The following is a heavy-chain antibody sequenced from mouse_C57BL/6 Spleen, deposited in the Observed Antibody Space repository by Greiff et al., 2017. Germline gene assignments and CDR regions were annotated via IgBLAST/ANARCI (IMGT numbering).Heavy chain of an antibody. CDR2: IDPSDGYT. CDR1: GYTFTSYW. Sequence: QVQLQQPGAELVKPGASVKLSCKASGYTFTSYWMQWVKQRPGQGLEWIGDIDPSDGYTIYNQKFKGKATLTVDTSSSTAYMQLSSLTSEDSAVYYCARRCSNYAMDYWGQGTTVTVSS. V-gene: IGHV1-50*01. J-gene: IGHJ4*01. CDR3: ARRCSNYAMDY. D-gene: IGHD1-1*01.